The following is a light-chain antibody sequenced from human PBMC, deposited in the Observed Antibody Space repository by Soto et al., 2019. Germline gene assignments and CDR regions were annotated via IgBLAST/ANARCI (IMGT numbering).Light chain of an antibody. V-gene: IGLV2-8*01. CDR1: SSDVGGYNS. CDR2: EVN. Sequence: QSVLTQPPSASGSPGQSVTISCTGTSSDVGGYNSVSWYQQHPGKAPKLMIYEVNKRPSGVPDRFSGSKSGNTASLTVSGLQVEEEADYYCSSYGGSNNLVFGGGTKLTVL. J-gene: IGLJ2*01. CDR3: SSYGGSNNLV.